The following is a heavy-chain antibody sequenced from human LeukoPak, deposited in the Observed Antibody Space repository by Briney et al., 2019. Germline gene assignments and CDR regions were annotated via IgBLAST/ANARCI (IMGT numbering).Heavy chain of an antibody. V-gene: IGHV4-30-2*01. CDR3: ARVNGYCSSTSCYSNWFDP. CDR1: GGSISSGGYS. Sequence: SQTLSLTCTVSGGSISSGGYSWSWLRQPPGKGLEWIGYIYHSGSTYYNPSLKSRVTISVDRSKNQFSLKLSSVTVADTAVYYCARVNGYCSSTSCYSNWFDPWGQGTLVTVSS. D-gene: IGHD2-2*03. J-gene: IGHJ5*02. CDR2: IYHSGST.